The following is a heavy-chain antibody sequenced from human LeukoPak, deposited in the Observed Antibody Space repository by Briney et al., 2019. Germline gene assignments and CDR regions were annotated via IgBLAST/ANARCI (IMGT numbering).Heavy chain of an antibody. V-gene: IGHV3-21*04. CDR2: ISSSSSYI. CDR1: GFTLSSYS. J-gene: IGHJ3*02. D-gene: IGHD2-21*02. Sequence: GGSLRLSCAASGFTLSSYSMNWVRQAPGKGLEWVSSISSSSSYIYYADSVKGRFTISRDNSKNTLYLQMNSLRAEDTAVYYCAKTVVVTANPRAFDIWGQGTMVTVSS. CDR3: AKTVVVTANPRAFDI.